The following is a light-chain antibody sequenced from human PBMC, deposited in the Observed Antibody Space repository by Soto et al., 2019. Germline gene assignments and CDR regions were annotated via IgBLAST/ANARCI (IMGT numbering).Light chain of an antibody. J-gene: IGLJ3*02. CDR3: AAWDDSLNAPV. Sequence: QSVLTQPPSASGTPGQRVTIFCSGSSSNIASNTVNWYQQLPGTAPKLLMYSNNQRPSGVPDRFSGSKSGTSVSLAISGLQSEDEADYYCAAWDDSLNAPVFGGGTKVTVL. CDR1: SSNIASNT. CDR2: SNN. V-gene: IGLV1-44*01.